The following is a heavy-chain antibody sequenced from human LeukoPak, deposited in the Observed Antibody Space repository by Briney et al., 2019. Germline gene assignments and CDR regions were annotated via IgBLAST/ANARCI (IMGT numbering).Heavy chain of an antibody. CDR3: ARVRFLGTLDAFDI. CDR2: INPSSGGT. V-gene: IGHV1-2*02. D-gene: IGHD3-16*01. Sequence: ASVKVSCKASGYTFTGYYMHWVRQAPGQGLEWMGWINPSSGGTNYAQKFQGRVTMTRDTSISTAYMELSRLRSDDTAVYYCARVRFLGTLDAFDIWGQGTMVTVSS. J-gene: IGHJ3*02. CDR1: GYTFTGYY.